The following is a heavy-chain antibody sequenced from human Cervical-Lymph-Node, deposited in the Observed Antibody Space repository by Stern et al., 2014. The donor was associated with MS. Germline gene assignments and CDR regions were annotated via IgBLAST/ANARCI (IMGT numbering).Heavy chain of an antibody. CDR1: GFTFSSYG. CDR2: IWYDGTYK. J-gene: IGHJ6*02. D-gene: IGHD1-26*01. V-gene: IGHV3-33*01. Sequence: VQLVESGGGVVQPGRSLRLSCTASGFTFSSYGMHWVRQAPGKGLEWVAVIWYDGTYKYYGESVKGRFTISRDNSKKILYLQMNSLRAEDTALYYCVRGRETSRRYYGMDVWGQGTTVTVSS. CDR3: VRGRETSRRYYGMDV.